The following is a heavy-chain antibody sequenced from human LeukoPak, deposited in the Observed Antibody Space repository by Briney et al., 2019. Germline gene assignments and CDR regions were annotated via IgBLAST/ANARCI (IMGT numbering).Heavy chain of an antibody. J-gene: IGHJ4*02. D-gene: IGHD3-10*01. CDR2: IYYSGST. CDR1: GGSISIYY. Sequence: SETLSLTCTVSGGSISIYYWSWIRQPPGQGLEWIGYIYYSGSTRYNPSLKSRVTISVDTSKNQFSLNLSSVTAADTAVYFCARGRWELPYWGQGTLVSVSS. V-gene: IGHV4-59*12. CDR3: ARGRWELPY.